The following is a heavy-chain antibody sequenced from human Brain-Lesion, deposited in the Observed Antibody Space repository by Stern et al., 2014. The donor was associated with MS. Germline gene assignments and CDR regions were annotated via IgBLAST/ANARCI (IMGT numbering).Heavy chain of an antibody. CDR3: ATLSPGAGGNYYRHFDY. CDR2: FDPEDGET. D-gene: IGHD1-26*01. Sequence: QVQLVQSGAEVKKPGASVKVSCKVSGYTLTELSMHWGRQAPRNGLAWMGGFDPEDGETIYAQKFQGRVTMTEDTSTDTAYMELSSLRSEDTAVYYCATLSPGAGGNYYRHFDYWGQGTLVTVSS. V-gene: IGHV1-24*01. CDR1: GYTLTELS. J-gene: IGHJ4*02.